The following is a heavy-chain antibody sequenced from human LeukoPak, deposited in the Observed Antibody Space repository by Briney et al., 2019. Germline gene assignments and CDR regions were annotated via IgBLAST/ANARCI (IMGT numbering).Heavy chain of an antibody. Sequence: SQTLSLTCTVSGGSISSGDYYWSWIRQPPGKGLEWIGYIYYSGSTYYNPSLKSRVTISVDTSKNQFSLKLSSVTAADTAVYYCARPGYSSPGAFHIWGQGTMVTVSS. D-gene: IGHD6-19*01. CDR2: IYYSGST. V-gene: IGHV4-30-4*01. CDR1: GGSISSGDYY. CDR3: ARPGYSSPGAFHI. J-gene: IGHJ3*02.